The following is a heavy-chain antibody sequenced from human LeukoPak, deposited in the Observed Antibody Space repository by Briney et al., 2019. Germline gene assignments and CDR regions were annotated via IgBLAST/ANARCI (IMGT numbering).Heavy chain of an antibody. CDR3: AIAAVGRYFDY. V-gene: IGHV4-39*01. CDR2: IYFSGNT. D-gene: IGHD6-13*01. J-gene: IGHJ4*02. Sequence: SETLSLTCTVSGDSISSSSYYWAWVRQPPGKGLEWIGSIYFSGNTYYNPSLKSRVTISVDTSKNQFSRNLRSVTAADTAVYYCAIAAVGRYFDYWGRGTLVTVSS. CDR1: GDSISSSSYY.